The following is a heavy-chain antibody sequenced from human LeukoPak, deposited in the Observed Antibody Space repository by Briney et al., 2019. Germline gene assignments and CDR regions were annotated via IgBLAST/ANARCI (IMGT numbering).Heavy chain of an antibody. V-gene: IGHV3-7*01. CDR3: ARLAGEQYQPFDY. D-gene: IGHD2-2*01. Sequence: GGSLRLSCAASGFTFSSYWMSWVRQAPGKGLEWVASIKQDGSEKYYVDSVKGRFTISRDNAKNSLYLQMNSLRAEDTAVYYCARLAGEQYQPFDYWGQGTLVTVSS. J-gene: IGHJ4*02. CDR2: IKQDGSEK. CDR1: GFTFSSYW.